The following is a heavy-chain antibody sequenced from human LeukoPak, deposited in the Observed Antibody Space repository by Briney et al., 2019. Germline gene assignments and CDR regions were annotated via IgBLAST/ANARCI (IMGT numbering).Heavy chain of an antibody. CDR3: ATTPRSLDYYYMDV. CDR1: GYTLTELS. Sequence: ASVKVSCKVSGYTLTELSMHWVRQAPGKGLEWMGGFDPEDGETIYAQKFQGRVTMTEDTSTDTAYMELSSLRSEDTAVYYCATTPRSLDYYYMDVWGKGTTVTVSS. D-gene: IGHD2-15*01. CDR2: FDPEDGET. V-gene: IGHV1-24*01. J-gene: IGHJ6*03.